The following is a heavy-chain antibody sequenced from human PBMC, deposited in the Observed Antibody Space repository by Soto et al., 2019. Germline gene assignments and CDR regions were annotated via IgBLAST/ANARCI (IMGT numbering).Heavy chain of an antibody. V-gene: IGHV3-23*01. D-gene: IGHD3-22*01. Sequence: LRLSCAASGFTFSSYAMSWVRQAPGKGLEWVSAISGSGGSTYYADSVKGRFTISRDNSKNTLYLQMNSLRAEDTAVYYCAKDHYDSSAITGVYFDYWGQGTLVTVSS. CDR1: GFTFSSYA. J-gene: IGHJ4*02. CDR2: ISGSGGST. CDR3: AKDHYDSSAITGVYFDY.